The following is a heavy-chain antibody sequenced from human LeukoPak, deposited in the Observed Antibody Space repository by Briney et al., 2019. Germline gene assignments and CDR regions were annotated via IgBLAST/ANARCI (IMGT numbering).Heavy chain of an antibody. V-gene: IGHV3-21*01. Sequence: PGGALRLSCAASGFTFSSYSMKWGRPAPGEGLEWGSSISSSSSYIYYADSVKGRFTISRDNAKNSLYLQMNSLRAEDTAVYYCASGFLEWLWAFDYWGQGTLVTVSS. CDR2: ISSSSSYI. D-gene: IGHD3-3*01. CDR3: ASGFLEWLWAFDY. CDR1: GFTFSSYS. J-gene: IGHJ4*02.